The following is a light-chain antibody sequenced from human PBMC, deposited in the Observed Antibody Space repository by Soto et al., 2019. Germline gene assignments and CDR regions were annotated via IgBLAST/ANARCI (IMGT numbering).Light chain of an antibody. CDR3: SSYGGSNNYVL. V-gene: IGLV2-8*01. CDR2: EVS. Sequence: QSALTQPPSAVGSPGQSVTISCTGTSSDVGSYNYVSWYQLHPGKAPKLMIYEVSKRPSGVPDRFSGSKSGNTASLTVSGLQAEDEADYYCSSYGGSNNYVLLGGGTKLTVL. CDR1: SSDVGSYNY. J-gene: IGLJ2*01.